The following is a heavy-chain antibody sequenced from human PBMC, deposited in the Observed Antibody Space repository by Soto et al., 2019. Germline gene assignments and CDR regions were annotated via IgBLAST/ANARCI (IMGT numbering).Heavy chain of an antibody. V-gene: IGHV6-1*01. CDR1: GNSVSSNSAA. CDR2: IYYRSKWYN. J-gene: IGHJ4*02. CDR3: AREYISSFSN. Sequence: SQTLSLTCAISGNSVSSNSAAWTWIRQSPSRGLEWLGRIYYRSKWYNDYGVSVKSRISINPDTSQNQFSLQLNSVTPEDTAIYYCAREYISSFSNWGQGTLVTVSS. D-gene: IGHD6-6*01.